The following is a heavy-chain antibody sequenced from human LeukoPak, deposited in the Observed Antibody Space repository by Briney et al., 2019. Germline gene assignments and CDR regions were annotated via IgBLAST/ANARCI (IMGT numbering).Heavy chain of an antibody. V-gene: IGHV3-21*01. D-gene: IGHD3-9*01. CDR1: GFTFSSYA. CDR2: ISSSSSYI. Sequence: PGGSLRLSCAAPGFTFSSYAMTWVRQAPGKGLEWVSSISSSSSYIYYADSVKGRFTISRDNAKNSLYLQMNSLRAEDTAVYYCARSPEARYFDWLLRAFDIWGQGTMVTVSS. CDR3: ARSPEARYFDWLLRAFDI. J-gene: IGHJ3*02.